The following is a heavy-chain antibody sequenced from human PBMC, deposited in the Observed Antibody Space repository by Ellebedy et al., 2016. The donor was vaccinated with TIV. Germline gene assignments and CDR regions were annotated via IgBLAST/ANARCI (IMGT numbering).Heavy chain of an antibody. CDR2: ISHSGSPI. V-gene: IGHV3-11*01. CDR3: ATQSGGDNDYYFSS. Sequence: PGGSLRLSCAGSGFLFNDYFMSWIRQAPGKGLEWLSYISHSGSPIYYADSVKGRFTISRDNAKNSLYLQMNSLSAEDTAVYFCATQSGGDNDYYFSSWGQGTLVTVSS. J-gene: IGHJ4*02. D-gene: IGHD2-21*01. CDR1: GFLFNDYF.